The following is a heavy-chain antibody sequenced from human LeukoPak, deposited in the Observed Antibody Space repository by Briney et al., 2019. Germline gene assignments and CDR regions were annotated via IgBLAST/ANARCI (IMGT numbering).Heavy chain of an antibody. V-gene: IGHV1-18*04. CDR2: ISAYNGNT. J-gene: IGHJ5*02. D-gene: IGHD6-13*01. CDR1: GYTFAGYY. Sequence: ASVRVSCKASGYTFAGYYMHWVRQAPGQGLEWMGWISAYNGNTNYAQKLQGGVTMTTDTSTSTAYMELRSLRSDDTAVYYCARDGAAAGTGWFDPWGQGTLVTVSS. CDR3: ARDGAAAGTGWFDP.